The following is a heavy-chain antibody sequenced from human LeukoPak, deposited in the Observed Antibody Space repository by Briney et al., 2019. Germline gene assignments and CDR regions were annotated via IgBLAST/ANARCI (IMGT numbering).Heavy chain of an antibody. V-gene: IGHV3-53*01. D-gene: IGHD5-24*01. J-gene: IGHJ4*02. CDR2: IYSGGST. CDR1: GFTVSSNY. CDR3: ARATVEMATITFDY. Sequence: GGSLRLSCAASGFTVSSNYMSWVRQAPGKGLEWVSVIYSGGSTYYADSVKVRFTISRDNSKNTLYLQMNSLRAEDTAVYYCARATVEMATITFDYWGQGTLVTVSS.